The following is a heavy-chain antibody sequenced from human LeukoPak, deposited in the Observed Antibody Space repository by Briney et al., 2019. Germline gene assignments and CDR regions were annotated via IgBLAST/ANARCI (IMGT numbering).Heavy chain of an antibody. Sequence: GGSLRLSCAASGFTFSSYGMHWVRQAPGKGLEWVAFIRYDGSNKYYADSVRGRFTISRDNSKNTLYLQMNSLRAEDTAVYYCAVLWFGETIRPRGNNWFDPWGQGTLVTVSS. V-gene: IGHV3-30*02. CDR2: IRYDGSNK. J-gene: IGHJ5*02. CDR3: AVLWFGETIRPRGNNWFDP. CDR1: GFTFSSYG. D-gene: IGHD3-10*01.